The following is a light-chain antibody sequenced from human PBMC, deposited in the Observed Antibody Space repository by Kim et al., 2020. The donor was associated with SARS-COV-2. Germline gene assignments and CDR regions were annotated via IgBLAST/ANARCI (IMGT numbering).Light chain of an antibody. CDR1: SSDVGGYND. CDR2: DIR. Sequence: GQSITISCTGTSSDVGGYNDVSWYQQHPGKAPKLMIYDIRNRPSGVSNRFSGSKSGNTASLTISGLQAEDEADYYCSSYTSSSTLVFGTGTKVTVL. J-gene: IGLJ1*01. V-gene: IGLV2-14*03. CDR3: SSYTSSSTLV.